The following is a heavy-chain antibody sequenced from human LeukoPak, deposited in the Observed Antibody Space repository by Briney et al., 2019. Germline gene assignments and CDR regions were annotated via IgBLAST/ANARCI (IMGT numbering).Heavy chain of an antibody. Sequence: PGGSLRLSCVASGFTFSKFAVSWVRQAPGKGLEWVANIKQDGSDEHYVDSVKGRFTISRDNGKNSLYLQMNSLRAEDTAVYYCARYNWLELWGQGTRVTVSS. CDR2: IKQDGSDE. D-gene: IGHD1-20*01. CDR1: GFTFSKFA. CDR3: ARYNWLEL. J-gene: IGHJ4*02. V-gene: IGHV3-7*01.